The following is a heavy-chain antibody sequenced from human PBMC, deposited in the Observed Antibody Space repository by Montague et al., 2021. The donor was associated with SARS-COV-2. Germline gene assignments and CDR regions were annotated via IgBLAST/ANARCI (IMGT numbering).Heavy chain of an antibody. CDR1: GGSFSGYY. V-gene: IGHV4-34*01. D-gene: IGHD3-3*01. CDR3: ARGLGRPGTIFGVALY. CDR2: INHSGST. Sequence: SETLSLTCGVYGGSFSGYYWSWIRQPAGKGLQWIGGINHSGSTNXNSSLNSRGTISLDTSKNQFSLKLTSVSAADTAVYYCARGLGRPGTIFGVALYWGQGTLVTVSS. J-gene: IGHJ4*02.